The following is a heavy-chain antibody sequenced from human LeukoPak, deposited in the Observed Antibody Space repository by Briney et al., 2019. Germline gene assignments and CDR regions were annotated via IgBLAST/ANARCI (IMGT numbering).Heavy chain of an antibody. CDR1: GFTFSSYS. J-gene: IGHJ4*02. V-gene: IGHV3-48*01. CDR2: ISSSSSTI. Sequence: GGSLRLSCAASGFTFSSYSMNWVRQAPGKGLEWVSYISSSSSTIYYADSVKGRFTISRDNAKNSLYLQMNSLRAEDTAVYYCAREGGLRTYYFDYWGQGTLVTVSS. D-gene: IGHD4-17*01. CDR3: AREGGLRTYYFDY.